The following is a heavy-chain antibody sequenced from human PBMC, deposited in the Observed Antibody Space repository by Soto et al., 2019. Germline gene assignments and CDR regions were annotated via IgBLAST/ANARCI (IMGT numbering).Heavy chain of an antibody. J-gene: IGHJ6*02. V-gene: IGHV4-31*03. D-gene: IGHD3-10*01. CDR1: GDSITSGGYY. Sequence: QVQLQESGPGVVKPSQTMSLTCTVSGDSITSGGYYWSWLRQQPGKGLEWIGYIYHSGGASYNPSLSGRAVISIDTSKNPFFLRMNAVTAADTATYYCARDYYGAGSQYYYYGMEVWGQGTTVTVSS. CDR2: IYHSGGA. CDR3: ARDYYGAGSQYYYYGMEV.